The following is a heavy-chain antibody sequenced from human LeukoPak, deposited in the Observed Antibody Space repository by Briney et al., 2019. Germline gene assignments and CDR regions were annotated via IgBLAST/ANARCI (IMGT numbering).Heavy chain of an antibody. D-gene: IGHD6-13*01. CDR3: ARDCCGSSHYYYYYMDV. CDR1: GFTFSNFW. Sequence: GGSLRLSCAASGFTFSNFWMSWVRQAPGKGLEWVANINQDGSEKNYVDSVKGRFTISRDNAKNSLYLQMNSLRAEDTALYYCARDCCGSSHYYYYYMDVWGKGTTVTVSS. J-gene: IGHJ6*03. CDR2: INQDGSEK. V-gene: IGHV3-7*03.